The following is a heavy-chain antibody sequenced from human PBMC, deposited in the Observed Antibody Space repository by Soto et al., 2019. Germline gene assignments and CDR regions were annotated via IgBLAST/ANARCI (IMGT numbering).Heavy chain of an antibody. CDR1: GYTFTSYA. CDR3: ARAEAYSSSALDY. CDR2: INAGNGNT. V-gene: IGHV1-3*01. Sequence: GASVKVSCKASGYTFTSYAMHWVRQAPGQRLEWMGWINAGNGNTKYSQKFQGRVTITRNTSASTAYMELSSLRSEDTAVYYCARAEAYSSSALDYWGQGTLVTVSS. J-gene: IGHJ4*02. D-gene: IGHD6-6*01.